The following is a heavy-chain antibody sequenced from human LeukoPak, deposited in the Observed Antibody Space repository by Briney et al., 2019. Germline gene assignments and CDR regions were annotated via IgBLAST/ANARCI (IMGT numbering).Heavy chain of an antibody. J-gene: IGHJ4*02. D-gene: IGHD5-12*01. CDR3: ARDGYSGYGFDY. CDR1: GGSISSYY. Sequence: SETLSLTCTVSGGSISSYYWSWIRQPPGKGLEWIGYIYYSGSTNYNPSLKSRVTISVDTSKNQFSLKLSSVTAADTAVYYCARDGYSGYGFDYWGQGTLVTVSS. V-gene: IGHV4-59*01. CDR2: IYYSGST.